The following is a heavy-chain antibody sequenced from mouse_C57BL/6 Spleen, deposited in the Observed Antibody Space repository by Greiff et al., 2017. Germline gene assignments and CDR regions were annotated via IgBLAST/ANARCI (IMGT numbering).Heavy chain of an antibody. CDR3: AREDYYGRRVFDY. CDR2: ISYDGSN. J-gene: IGHJ2*01. D-gene: IGHD1-1*01. V-gene: IGHV3-6*01. CDR1: GYSITSGYY. Sequence: EVQLVESGPGLVKPSQSLSLTCSVTGYSITSGYYWNWIRQFPGNKLEWMGYISYDGSNNYNPSLKNRISITRDTSKNQFFLKLNSVTTEDTATYYCAREDYYGRRVFDYWGQGTTLTVSS.